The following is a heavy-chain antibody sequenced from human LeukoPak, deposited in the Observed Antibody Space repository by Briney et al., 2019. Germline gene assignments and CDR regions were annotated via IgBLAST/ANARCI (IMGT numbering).Heavy chain of an antibody. V-gene: IGHV4-4*07. J-gene: IGHJ4*02. Sequence: TETLSLTCTVSGGSISSYYWTWIRQPAGKGLEWIGRIYTTGSTNYNPSLKSRVTMSVDTSENQFSLKLSSVTAADTAVYYCARVTGYMIEDYFDYWGQGTLVTVSS. CDR1: GGSISSYY. CDR3: ARVTGYMIEDYFDY. CDR2: IYTTGST. D-gene: IGHD3-22*01.